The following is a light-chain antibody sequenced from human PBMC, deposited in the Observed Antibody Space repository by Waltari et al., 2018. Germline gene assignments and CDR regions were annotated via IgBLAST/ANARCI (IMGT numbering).Light chain of an antibody. CDR1: SSDVGSYNL. J-gene: IGLJ2*01. V-gene: IGLV2-23*01. CDR3: CSYAHSSRVV. Sequence: QSALTQPASVSGSPGQSTTISCTGTSSDVGSYNLVSWYQHYPGKAPKLMIYEGTKRPSGVSNRFSGSKSGNTASLTISGLQAEDEADYHCCSYAHSSRVVFGGGTKVTVL. CDR2: EGT.